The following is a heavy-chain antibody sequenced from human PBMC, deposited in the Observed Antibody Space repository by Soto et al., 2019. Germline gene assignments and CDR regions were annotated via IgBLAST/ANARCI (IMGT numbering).Heavy chain of an antibody. V-gene: IGHV3-23*01. D-gene: IGHD5-12*01. CDR2: ISGSGGST. J-gene: IGHJ6*02. CDR1: GFTFSSYA. CDR3: AKDSGSISWLRFGYYGMDV. Sequence: HPGGSLRLSCAASGFTFSSYAMSWVRQAPGKGLEWVSAISGSGGSTYCADSVKGRFTISRDNSKNTLYLQMNSLRAEDTAVYYCAKDSGSISWLRFGYYGMDVWGQGTTVTVSS.